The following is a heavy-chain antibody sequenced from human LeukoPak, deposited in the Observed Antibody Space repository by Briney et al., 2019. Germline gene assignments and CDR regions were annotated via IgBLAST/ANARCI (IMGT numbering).Heavy chain of an antibody. CDR1: GFTFSSYA. CDR2: IWYDGSNE. J-gene: IGHJ4*02. V-gene: IGHV3-33*08. D-gene: IGHD2-15*01. CDR3: AREVDCSGGRCYRGEFDY. Sequence: GGSLRLSCAASGFTFSSYAMSWVRQAPGKGLEWVAVIWYDGSNEHYVDSVKGRFTISRDNSINTLSLQMNSLRVEDTAVYYCAREVDCSGGRCYRGEFDYWGQGTLVTVSS.